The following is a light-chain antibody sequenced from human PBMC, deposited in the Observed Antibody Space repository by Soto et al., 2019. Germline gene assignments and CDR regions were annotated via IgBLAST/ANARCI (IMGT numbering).Light chain of an antibody. Sequence: DIQMTQSPSTLSASVGDRVTITCRASQSISGWLAWYQQRPGKAPKLLIYDASSLQTGVPSRFSGSGSGTEFTLPISSLQPDDFATYYCQQYENSPWTFGQGTKVEVK. CDR1: QSISGW. V-gene: IGKV1-5*01. J-gene: IGKJ1*01. CDR2: DAS. CDR3: QQYENSPWT.